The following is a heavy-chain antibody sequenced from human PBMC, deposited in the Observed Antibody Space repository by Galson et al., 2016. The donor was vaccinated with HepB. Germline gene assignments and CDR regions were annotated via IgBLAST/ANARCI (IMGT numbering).Heavy chain of an antibody. CDR3: ARGYGTYHIWNFDN. CDR2: IRYDGTNK. CDR1: GFTFSNYV. D-gene: IGHD3-3*01. J-gene: IGHJ4*02. V-gene: IGHV3-33*01. Sequence: SLRLSCAASGFTFSNYVMHWVRQAPGKGLEWVAIIRYDGTNKYYADSVKGRFTISRDNSKNTLYLQMNSLRAEDTAVYYCARGYGTYHIWNFDNWGQGNLVTVSS.